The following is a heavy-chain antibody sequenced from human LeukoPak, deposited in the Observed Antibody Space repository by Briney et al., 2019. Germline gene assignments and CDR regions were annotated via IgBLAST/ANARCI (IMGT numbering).Heavy chain of an antibody. CDR3: AATYYYGSGSYYLFDY. D-gene: IGHD3-10*01. J-gene: IGHJ4*02. V-gene: IGHV4-30-2*02. CDR1: GGPISSGGYS. Sequence: SETLSLTCAVSGGPISSGGYSWSWIRQPPGKGLEWIGYIYHSGSTYYNPSLKSRVTISVDTSKNQFSLKLSSVTAADTAVYYCAATYYYGSGSYYLFDYWGQGTLVTVSS. CDR2: IYHSGST.